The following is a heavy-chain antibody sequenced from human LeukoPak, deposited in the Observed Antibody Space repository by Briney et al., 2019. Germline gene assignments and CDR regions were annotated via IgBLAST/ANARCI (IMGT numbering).Heavy chain of an antibody. CDR3: AKVWRWEKGNDAFDI. J-gene: IGHJ3*02. CDR1: GFTFSNYG. D-gene: IGHD1-26*01. V-gene: IGHV3-30*18. Sequence: PGGSLRLSCAASGFTFSNYGLHWVRQAPGKGLEWVAVISYDESNKYYADSVKGRFTISRDNSKNTLYLQMNSLRAEDTAVYYCAKVWRWEKGNDAFDIWGQGTMVTVSS. CDR2: ISYDESNK.